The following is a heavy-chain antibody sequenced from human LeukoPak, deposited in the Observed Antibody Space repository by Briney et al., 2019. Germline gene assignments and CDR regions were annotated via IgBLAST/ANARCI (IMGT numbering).Heavy chain of an antibody. CDR1: GYTFTGYY. V-gene: IGHV1-2*02. CDR3: ARVYYDSSGYPSFDY. D-gene: IGHD3-22*01. J-gene: IGHJ4*02. Sequence: GASVKVSCKASGYTFTGYYMHWVRQAPGQGLEWMGWINPNSGGTNYAQKFQGRVTMTRDTSISTAYMELSRLRSDDTAVYYCARVYYDSSGYPSFDYWGQGTLVTVSS. CDR2: INPNSGGT.